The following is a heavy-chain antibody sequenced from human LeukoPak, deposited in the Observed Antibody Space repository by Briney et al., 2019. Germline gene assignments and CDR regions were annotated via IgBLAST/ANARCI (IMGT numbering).Heavy chain of an antibody. V-gene: IGHV4-59*02. CDR2: IYYSGST. J-gene: IGHJ4*02. CDR1: GGSVSSDY. D-gene: IGHD3-10*01. Sequence: SETLSLTCTVSGGSVSSDYWSWIRQSPGKGLEWIGYIYYSGSTSYNPSLKSRVTISVDTFRNQFSLKLTSVTAADTAIYYCAKSDYYGASDYWGQGTLVTVSS. CDR3: AKSDYYGASDY.